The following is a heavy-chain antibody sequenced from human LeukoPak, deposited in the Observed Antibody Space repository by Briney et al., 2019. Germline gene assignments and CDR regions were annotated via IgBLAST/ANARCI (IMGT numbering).Heavy chain of an antibody. CDR2: ISGSAGST. J-gene: IGHJ4*02. V-gene: IGHV3-23*01. CDR1: GFTFSSFA. Sequence: GGSLRLSCTASGFTFSSFAMSWVRQAPGKGLEWVSTISGSAGSTYYADSVKGRFTISRDNSKNTLYLQMNSLRAEDTAVYYCAKEGQACGSVFDFWGQGILVTVSS. CDR3: AKEGQACGSVFDF.